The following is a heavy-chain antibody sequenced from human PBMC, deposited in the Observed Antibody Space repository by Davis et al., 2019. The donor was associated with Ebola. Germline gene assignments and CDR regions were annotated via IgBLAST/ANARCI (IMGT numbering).Heavy chain of an antibody. CDR1: GFTVSSNY. J-gene: IGHJ4*02. CDR3: AIGDPIDY. V-gene: IGHV3-53*01. CDR2: IYSGGGT. Sequence: GESLKISCAASGFTVSSNYMSWVRQAPGKGLEWVSVIYSGGGTYYADSVRGRFTISRDNFKNTLYLQLNSLGAEDTAVYYCAIGDPIDYWGQGTLVTVSS.